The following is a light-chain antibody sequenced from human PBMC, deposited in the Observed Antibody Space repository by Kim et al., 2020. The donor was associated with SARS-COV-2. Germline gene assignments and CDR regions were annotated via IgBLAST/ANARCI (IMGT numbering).Light chain of an antibody. CDR2: AAY. Sequence: DIQLTQSPSFLSASVGDRVTITCRASQGISSYLAWYQQKPGKAPKLLIYAAYNLQSGVPSRFSGSGSGTECTLTISSLQPEDFATYFSQQLNSYPHTLRQGT. J-gene: IGKJ2*01. CDR1: QGISSY. V-gene: IGKV1-9*01. CDR3: QQLNSYPHT.